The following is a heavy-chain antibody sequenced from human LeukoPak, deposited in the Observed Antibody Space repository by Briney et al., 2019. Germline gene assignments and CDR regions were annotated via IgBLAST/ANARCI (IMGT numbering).Heavy chain of an antibody. D-gene: IGHD5-24*01. Sequence: PGGSLRLSCAVSGFTFSSYWMSWVRQAPGKGLEWVANIKQDGSEKYYVDSVKGRFTISRDNAKNSLYLQMNSLGAEDTAVYYCARGWPSDYWGQGTLVTVSS. CDR1: GFTFSSYW. CDR2: IKQDGSEK. V-gene: IGHV3-7*01. J-gene: IGHJ4*02. CDR3: ARGWPSDY.